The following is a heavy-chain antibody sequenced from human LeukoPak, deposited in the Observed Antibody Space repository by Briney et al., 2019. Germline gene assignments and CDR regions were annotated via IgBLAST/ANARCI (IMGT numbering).Heavy chain of an antibody. V-gene: IGHV4-34*01. Sequence: SETLSLTCAVYGGSFSGYYWSWLRQPPGKGLEWIGEINHSGSTNYNPSLKSRVTISVDTSKNQFSLKLSSVTAADTAVYYCARGLSRWLQFGRAFDIWGQGTMVTVSS. CDR1: GGSFSGYY. CDR2: INHSGST. CDR3: ARGLSRWLQFGRAFDI. D-gene: IGHD5-24*01. J-gene: IGHJ3*02.